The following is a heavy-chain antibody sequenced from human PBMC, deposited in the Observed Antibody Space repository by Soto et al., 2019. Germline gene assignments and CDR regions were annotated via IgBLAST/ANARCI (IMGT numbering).Heavy chain of an antibody. CDR2: ISYDANSK. J-gene: IGHJ4*02. D-gene: IGHD1-1*01. CDR3: ARDMSERYTTDH. CDR1: GFTFRSYA. V-gene: IGHV3-30-3*01. Sequence: PGGSLRLSCAASGFTFRSYAIHWVRQAPGQGLEWVAYISYDANSKRYSDSVKGRFTISRDNSANTVYLQMDSLRVEDTAVYYCARDMSERYTTDHWGQGTLVTVYS.